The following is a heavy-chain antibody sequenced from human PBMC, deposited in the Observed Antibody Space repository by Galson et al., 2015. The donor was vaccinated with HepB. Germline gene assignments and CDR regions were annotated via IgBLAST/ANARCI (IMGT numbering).Heavy chain of an antibody. Sequence: SLRLSCAASGFTFSTYSMSWVRQAPGKGLEWVSYIVSSSTIYYADSVKGRFTISRDNAKNSLFLQMNSLRAEDTAVYYCARDFRSSISGPWVKGAFDIWGQGTVVTVSS. CDR3: ARDFRSSISGPWVKGAFDI. D-gene: IGHD6-6*01. CDR1: GFTFSTYS. J-gene: IGHJ3*02. V-gene: IGHV3-48*01. CDR2: IVSSSTI.